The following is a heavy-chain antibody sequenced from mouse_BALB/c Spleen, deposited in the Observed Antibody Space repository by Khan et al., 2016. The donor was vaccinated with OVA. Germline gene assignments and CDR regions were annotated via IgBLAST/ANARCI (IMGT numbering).Heavy chain of an antibody. CDR1: GYTFTEYT. J-gene: IGHJ4*01. D-gene: IGHD3-3*01. Sequence: EVQLQQSGPELVKPGASVKMSCKTSGYTFTEYTLHWVKQSHGKSLEWIGVIDPKNGVTRYNQKFKGKATLTVDKSSSTAYMEFRSLTSEDSAVYYCARDAGRYWGQGTSVTVSS. CDR2: IDPKNGVT. CDR3: ARDAGRY. V-gene: IGHV1-22*01.